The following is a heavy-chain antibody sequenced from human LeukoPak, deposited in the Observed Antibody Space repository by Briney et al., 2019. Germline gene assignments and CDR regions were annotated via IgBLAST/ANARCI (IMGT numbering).Heavy chain of an antibody. V-gene: IGHV6-1*01. D-gene: IGHD1-26*01. CDR3: AREWVSRGLVDY. CDR2: TYYRSKWYN. J-gene: IGHJ4*02. Sequence: SQTLSLTCAISGDRVSGNSAAWNWIRQSPSSGLEWLGRTYYRSKWYNDYAVSVKSRITINPDTSKNQFSLQLNSVTPEDTAVYYCAREWVSRGLVDYWGQGTLVTVSS. CDR1: GDRVSGNSAA.